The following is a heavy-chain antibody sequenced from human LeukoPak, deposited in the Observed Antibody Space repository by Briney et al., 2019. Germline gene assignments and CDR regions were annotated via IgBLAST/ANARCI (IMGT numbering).Heavy chain of an antibody. Sequence: SETPALPRAGQGGSFHGYYWSRIPQSPGKGLEWVGEVDHSGRTNYNPSLKSRLTMSVDTSKNQFSLKLTSVTAADTAIYYCARVPPPGATAYGAVDSWGRGTLVTVSS. V-gene: IGHV4-34*01. CDR1: GGSFHGYY. J-gene: IGHJ5*01. CDR3: ARVPPPGATAYGAVDS. CDR2: VDHSGRT. D-gene: IGHD3-10*01.